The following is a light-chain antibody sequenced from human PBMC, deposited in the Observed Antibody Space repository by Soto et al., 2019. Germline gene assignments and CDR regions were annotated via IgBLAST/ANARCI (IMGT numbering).Light chain of an antibody. Sequence: QSVLTQPPSASGTPGQRVTISCSGSSSNIGSNTVNWYQELPGTAPKLLIYSDNQRPSGVPDRFSGSKSGTSASLAISRLQSEDEAEYYCAAWDDSLNVVIFAGGTKLTVL. V-gene: IGLV1-44*01. J-gene: IGLJ2*01. CDR3: AAWDDSLNVVI. CDR1: SSNIGSNT. CDR2: SDN.